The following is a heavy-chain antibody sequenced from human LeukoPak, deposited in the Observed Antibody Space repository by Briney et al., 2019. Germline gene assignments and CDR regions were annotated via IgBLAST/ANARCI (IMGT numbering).Heavy chain of an antibody. Sequence: SVKVSCKASGGTFSSYAISWVRQAPGQGLEWMGGIIPIFGTANYAQKFQGRVTITADESTSTAYMELSSLRSEDTAVYYCARDARYYYDSSGYPRAFDIWGQGTMVTVSS. V-gene: IGHV1-69*13. J-gene: IGHJ3*02. CDR1: GGTFSSYA. CDR3: ARDARYYYDSSGYPRAFDI. CDR2: IIPIFGTA. D-gene: IGHD3-22*01.